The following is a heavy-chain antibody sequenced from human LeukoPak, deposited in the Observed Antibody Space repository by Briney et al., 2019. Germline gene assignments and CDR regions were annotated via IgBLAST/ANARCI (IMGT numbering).Heavy chain of an antibody. Sequence: GASVKVSCKASGYTFNSYAISWVRQAPGQGLEWVGRIIPIFGTANYAQKFQGRVTITTDESTSTAYMELSSLRSEDTAVYYCASEYCSGGSCFALFDYWGQGTLVTVSS. D-gene: IGHD2-15*01. V-gene: IGHV1-69*05. CDR2: IIPIFGTA. CDR1: GYTFNSYA. CDR3: ASEYCSGGSCFALFDY. J-gene: IGHJ4*02.